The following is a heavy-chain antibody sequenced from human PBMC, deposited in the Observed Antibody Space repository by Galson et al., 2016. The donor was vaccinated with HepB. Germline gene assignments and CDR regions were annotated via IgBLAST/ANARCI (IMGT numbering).Heavy chain of an antibody. CDR2: ISGSGIT. Sequence: SLRLSCAASGFTFSSYAMSWVRQSPGKGLEWVSAISGSGITYYADSVKGRFTIFRDDSNNALYLQMSSLRAEDTAVYYCAKCPHYYDISGYYSLWGQGTLVTVSS. D-gene: IGHD3-22*01. J-gene: IGHJ4*02. V-gene: IGHV3-23*01. CDR1: GFTFSSYA. CDR3: AKCPHYYDISGYYSL.